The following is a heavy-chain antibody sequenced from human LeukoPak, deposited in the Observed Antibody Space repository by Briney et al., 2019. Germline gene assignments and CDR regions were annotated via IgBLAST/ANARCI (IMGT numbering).Heavy chain of an antibody. J-gene: IGHJ4*02. CDR2: MTSSADKT. Sequence: GGSLRLSCVGSGVTFKKSAMSWVRQSPGKGLEWVSTMTSSADKTYYADSVKGRFTISSDDSKNTLYLLLSSLRADDTALYYCAKGAADWYLSYIEDWGQGTRVIVSS. CDR1: GVTFKKSA. CDR3: AKGAADWYLSYIED. V-gene: IGHV3-23*01. D-gene: IGHD3-9*01.